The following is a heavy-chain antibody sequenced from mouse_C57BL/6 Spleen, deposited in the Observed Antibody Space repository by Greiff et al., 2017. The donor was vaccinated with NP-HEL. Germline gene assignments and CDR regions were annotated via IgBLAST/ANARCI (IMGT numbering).Heavy chain of an antibody. Sequence: EVQGVESGGDLVKPGGSLKLSCAASGFTFSSYGMSWVRQTPDKRLEWVATISSGGSYTYYPDSVKGRFTISRDNAKNTLYLQMSSLKSEDTAMYYCARHTPNYYGSSYDYFDYWGQGTTLTVSS. CDR1: GFTFSSYG. CDR2: ISSGGSYT. CDR3: ARHTPNYYGSSYDYFDY. D-gene: IGHD1-1*01. V-gene: IGHV5-6*01. J-gene: IGHJ2*01.